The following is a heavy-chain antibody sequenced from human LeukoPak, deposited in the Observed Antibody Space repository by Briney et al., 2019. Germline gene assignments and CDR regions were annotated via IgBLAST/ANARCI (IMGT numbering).Heavy chain of an antibody. V-gene: IGHV1-69*01. CDR3: ARRQGGYCSSTSCYLAFDI. D-gene: IGHD2-2*01. Sequence: SVKVSCKASGGTFSSYAISWVRQAPGQGLEWMGGIIPIFGTANYAQKFQGRVTITADESTSTVYMELSSLRSEDTAVYYCARRQGGYCSSTSCYLAFDIWGQGTMVTVSS. CDR1: GGTFSSYA. CDR2: IIPIFGTA. J-gene: IGHJ3*02.